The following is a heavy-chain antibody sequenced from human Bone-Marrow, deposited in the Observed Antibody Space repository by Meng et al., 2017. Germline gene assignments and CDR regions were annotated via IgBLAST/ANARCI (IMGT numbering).Heavy chain of an antibody. V-gene: IGHV4-34*11. J-gene: IGHJ5*02. D-gene: IGHD3-10*01. CDR2: IYYSGST. CDR1: GGSFSDYY. CDR3: AREVSPYYYGSGSENWFDP. Sequence: VARQQGGACLLKPSETLSLSCVVSGGSFSDYYWSWIRQPPGKGWEWIGYIYYSGSTNYNPSLKSRVTISVDTSKNQFSLKLSSVTAADTAVYYCAREVSPYYYGSGSENWFDPWGQGTLVTVSS.